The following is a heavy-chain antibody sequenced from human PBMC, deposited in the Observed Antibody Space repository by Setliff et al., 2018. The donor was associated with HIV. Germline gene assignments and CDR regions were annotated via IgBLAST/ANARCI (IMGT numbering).Heavy chain of an antibody. J-gene: IGHJ6*03. D-gene: IGHD3-3*01. CDR3: ARCYYNFWSGYPLDYMDV. Sequence: SETLSLTCTVSGGSISSYYWNWIRQPAGKGLEWIGHIYTNGRTHYNPSLKSRVTISMDTSKNQFSLKLSSVTAADTAVYYCARCYYNFWSGYPLDYMDVWGKGTTVTAP. CDR1: GGSISSYY. CDR2: IYTNGRT. V-gene: IGHV4-4*07.